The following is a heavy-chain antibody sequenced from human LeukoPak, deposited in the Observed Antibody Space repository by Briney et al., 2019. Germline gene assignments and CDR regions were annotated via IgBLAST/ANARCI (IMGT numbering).Heavy chain of an antibody. Sequence: PGGSLRLSCAASGFTFSSYSMNWVRQAPGKGLEWVSGISWNSGSIGYADSVKGRFTISRDNAKNSLYLQMNSLRAEDTAVYYCSAGEGYYDSSDYYSAWAFNVWGQGTMVTVSS. D-gene: IGHD3-22*01. CDR3: SAGEGYYDSSDYYSAWAFNV. V-gene: IGHV3-48*04. CDR2: ISWNSGSI. J-gene: IGHJ3*01. CDR1: GFTFSSYS.